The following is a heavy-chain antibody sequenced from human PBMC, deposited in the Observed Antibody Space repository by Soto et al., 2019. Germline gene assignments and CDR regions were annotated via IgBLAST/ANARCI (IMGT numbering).Heavy chain of an antibody. Sequence: SETLSLTCAVYGGSFSGYYWSWIRQPPGKGLEWIGEINHSGSTNYNPSLKSRVTISVDTSKNQFSLKLSSVTAADTAVYYCGKRGPPGDDYYGMDVWAQGTTVTVSS. J-gene: IGHJ6*01. D-gene: IGHD3-10*01. V-gene: IGHV4-34*01. CDR2: INHSGST. CDR3: GKRGPPGDDYYGMDV. CDR1: GGSFSGYY.